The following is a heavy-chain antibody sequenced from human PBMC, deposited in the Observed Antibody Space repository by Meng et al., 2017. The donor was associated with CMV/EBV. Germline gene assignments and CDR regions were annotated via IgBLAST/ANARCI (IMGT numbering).Heavy chain of an antibody. J-gene: IGHJ6*02. V-gene: IGHV2-5*01. Sequence: GVGVGWIRQHPGKALEWLALIYWNDDKSYSPSLKSRLTITKDTSKNQVVLTMTNMDPVDTATYYCARLMNYDILTGYYSDYYGMDVWGQGTMVAVSS. CDR3: ARLMNYDILTGYYSDYYGMDV. CDR2: IYWNDDK. CDR1: GVG. D-gene: IGHD3-9*01.